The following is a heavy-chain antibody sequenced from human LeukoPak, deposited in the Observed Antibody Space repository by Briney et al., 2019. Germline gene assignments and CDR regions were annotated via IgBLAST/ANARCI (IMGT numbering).Heavy chain of an antibody. CDR2: IYYSGST. V-gene: IGHV4-59*01. Sequence: SETLSLTCTVSGGSLSSYYWSWIRQPPGKGLGWIGNIYYSGSTNYNPFLKSRVTILVDTSKNQFSLKLNSVTAADTAVYYCARDGGGNSRPFDYWGQGSPVTVSS. CDR1: GGSLSSYY. CDR3: ARDGGGNSRPFDY. D-gene: IGHD4-23*01. J-gene: IGHJ4*02.